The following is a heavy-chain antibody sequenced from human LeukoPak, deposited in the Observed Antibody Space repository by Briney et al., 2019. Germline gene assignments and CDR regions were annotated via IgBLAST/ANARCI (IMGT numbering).Heavy chain of an antibody. J-gene: IGHJ5*02. Sequence: SETLSLTCTVSGGSISSYYWSWIRQPPGKGLEWIGYIYYSGSTNYNPSLKSRVTISVDTSKNQFSLKLSSVTAADTAVYYCAREAIVVVPAAISGGNWFDPWAREPWSPSPQ. D-gene: IGHD2-2*01. CDR2: IYYSGST. CDR1: GGSISSYY. CDR3: AREAIVVVPAAISGGNWFDP. V-gene: IGHV4-59*12.